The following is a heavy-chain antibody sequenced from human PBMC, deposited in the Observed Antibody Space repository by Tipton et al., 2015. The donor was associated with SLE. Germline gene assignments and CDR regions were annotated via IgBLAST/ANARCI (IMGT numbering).Heavy chain of an antibody. D-gene: IGHD1-1*01. CDR2: IDATGKSI. J-gene: IGHJ4*02. V-gene: IGHV3-48*03. Sequence: GSLRLSCVASGFTFNNYEMNWIRQAPGKGLEWVAYIDATGKSIYYYAESVKGRFTISRDNAKNSIFLQMNSLRAEDTAFYFCARKVFRTTHFDHWGQGTLVTVSS. CDR1: GFTFNNYE. CDR3: ARKVFRTTHFDH.